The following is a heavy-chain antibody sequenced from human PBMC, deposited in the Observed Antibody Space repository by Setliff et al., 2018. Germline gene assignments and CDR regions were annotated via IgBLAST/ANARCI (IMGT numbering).Heavy chain of an antibody. CDR3: VRDLSGGQAL. D-gene: IGHD1-26*01. CDR2: IRDRGNT. Sequence: TLSLTCSVAGGSVSRTVYYWGWVRQSPGKGPEWVASIRDRGNTAYNPSLRSRLTISIDTSENQFPMKLISVTAADTAVYYCVRDLSGGQALWGQGTMVTVSS. J-gene: IGHJ3*01. V-gene: IGHV4-39*06. CDR1: GGSVSRTVYY.